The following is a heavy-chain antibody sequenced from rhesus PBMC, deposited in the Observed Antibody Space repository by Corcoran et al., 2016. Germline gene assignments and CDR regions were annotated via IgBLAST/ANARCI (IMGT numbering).Heavy chain of an antibody. CDR2: LDGNSETT. Sequence: QVKLQQWGGGLVKPSETLSLTCAVYRGSISGYSYWSWIRQAPGKGLEWIGNLDGNSETTNYTPPLKNRVTISKDTSKNQFSLKLTSVTAADTAVYFCAREAYNGDYYYSSSYGLDSWGQGVVVTVSS. CDR3: AREAYNGDYYYSSSYGLDS. J-gene: IGHJ6*01. D-gene: IGHD3-16*01. V-gene: IGHV4-73*01. CDR1: RGSISGYSY.